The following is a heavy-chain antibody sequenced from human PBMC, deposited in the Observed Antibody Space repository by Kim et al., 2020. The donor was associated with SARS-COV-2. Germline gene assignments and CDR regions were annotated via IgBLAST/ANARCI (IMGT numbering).Heavy chain of an antibody. CDR2: ISSTSTSM. CDR3: ARSKTGISWFGP. V-gene: IGHV3-21*06. J-gene: IGHJ5*02. CDR1: GFTFSNFN. Sequence: GGSLRLSCSATGFTFSNFNMNWVRQAPGKGLEWVSSISSTSTSMFYADSVKGRFTISRDNSRNSLFLQMNSLRAQDTAVYFCARSKTGISWFGPWGQGILVTVSS.